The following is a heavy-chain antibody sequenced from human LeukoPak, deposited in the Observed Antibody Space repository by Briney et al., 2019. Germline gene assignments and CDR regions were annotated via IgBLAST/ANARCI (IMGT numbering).Heavy chain of an antibody. Sequence: PPESLSLTCTVSGGSIGPYQWNWIRQPAGKGLEWIGRMYISGISDYNPSLKSRVTMSLDTSKNQFSLNLRSVTAADTAVYYCARDGAPQFDSYMDVWGKGTTVTVTS. CDR2: MYISGIS. V-gene: IGHV4-4*07. D-gene: IGHD1-14*01. CDR3: ARDGAPQFDSYMDV. CDR1: GGSIGPYQ. J-gene: IGHJ6*03.